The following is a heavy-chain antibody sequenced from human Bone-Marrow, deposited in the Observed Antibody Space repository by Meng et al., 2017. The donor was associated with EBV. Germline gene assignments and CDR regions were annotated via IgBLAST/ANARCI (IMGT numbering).Heavy chain of an antibody. V-gene: IGHV1-18*01. D-gene: IGHD3-10*01. CDR2: ISAYNAHT. CDR1: GYTLTSYG. CDR3: ARDADYGSGSYGVLIDY. Sequence: QVHLVQVGAEVKKPGASVKVSCKAPGYTLTSYGISWVRQAPGQGLEWMGWISAYNAHTNYAQKLQGRVTMTTDTSTRTTYMELRSLRSDDTAVYYCARDADYGSGSYGVLIDYWGQGTLVTVSS. J-gene: IGHJ4*02.